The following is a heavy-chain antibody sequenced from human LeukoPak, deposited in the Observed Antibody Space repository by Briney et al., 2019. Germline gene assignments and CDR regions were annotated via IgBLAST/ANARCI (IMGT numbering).Heavy chain of an antibody. Sequence: SVKVSCKASGGTFSSYAISWVRQAPGQGLEWMGGIIPIFGTANYAQKFQSRVTITADESTSTAYMELSSLRSEDTAVYYCAMSYYDILTGFWGQGTLVTVSS. D-gene: IGHD3-9*01. CDR3: AMSYYDILTGF. V-gene: IGHV1-69*13. CDR2: IIPIFGTA. CDR1: GGTFSSYA. J-gene: IGHJ4*02.